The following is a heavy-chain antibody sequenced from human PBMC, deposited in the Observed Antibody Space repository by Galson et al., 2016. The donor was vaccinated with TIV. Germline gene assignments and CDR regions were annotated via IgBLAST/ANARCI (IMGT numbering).Heavy chain of an antibody. Sequence: SLRLSCAASGFTFDEYGMTWVRQPPGKGLEWVSDIIWNGDITDYADSVKGRFTISRDNAKNSLYLQMNNLRAEDTAVYYCARSSGPYHMTTRTTRFDNWGQGTLVIVSS. CDR1: GFTFDEYG. J-gene: IGHJ4*02. CDR2: IIWNGDIT. D-gene: IGHD4-11*01. CDR3: ARSSGPYHMTTRTTRFDN. V-gene: IGHV3-20*04.